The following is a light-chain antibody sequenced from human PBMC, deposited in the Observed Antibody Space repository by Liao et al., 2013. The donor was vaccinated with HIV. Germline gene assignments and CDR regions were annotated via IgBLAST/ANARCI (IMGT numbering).Light chain of an antibody. CDR1: KLGDKY. Sequence: SYELTQPPSVSVSPGQTASITCSGDKLGDKYACWYQQKPGQSPVLVIYQDSKRPSGIPERFSGSNSGNTATLTISGTQAMDEADYYCQAWDSNSDHPYVFGTGTKVTVL. CDR3: QAWDSNSDHPYV. J-gene: IGLJ1*01. V-gene: IGLV3-1*01. CDR2: QDS.